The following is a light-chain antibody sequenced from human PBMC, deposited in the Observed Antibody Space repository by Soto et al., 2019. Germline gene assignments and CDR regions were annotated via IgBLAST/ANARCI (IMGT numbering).Light chain of an antibody. V-gene: IGKV1-39*01. J-gene: IGKJ2*01. Sequence: DIQVTQSPSSLSASIGARVTITCRSSQNIGNSLNWYQKLPGQAPRFLMYATSTLASGVPSRFSGAGSGTFFTLTISSLQPEDFAIYFCQQSSRTPRTCRQGTKLEIK. CDR1: QNIGNS. CDR2: ATS. CDR3: QQSSRTPRT.